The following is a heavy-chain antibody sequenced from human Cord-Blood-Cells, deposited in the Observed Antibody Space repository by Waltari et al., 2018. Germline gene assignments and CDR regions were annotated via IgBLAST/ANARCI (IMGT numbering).Heavy chain of an antibody. CDR2: IIPIFGTA. D-gene: IGHD2-15*01. Sequence: QVQLVQSGAEVKKPGSSVKVSCKASGGTFSSYAISWVRQAPGQGLEWMGGIIPIFGTANYAQKFQGRVTITADKSTSTAYMELSSLRSEDTAVYYCARCWIEDIENNYYYYGMDVWGQGTTVTVSS. J-gene: IGHJ6*02. V-gene: IGHV1-69*06. CDR1: GGTFSSYA. CDR3: ARCWIEDIENNYYYYGMDV.